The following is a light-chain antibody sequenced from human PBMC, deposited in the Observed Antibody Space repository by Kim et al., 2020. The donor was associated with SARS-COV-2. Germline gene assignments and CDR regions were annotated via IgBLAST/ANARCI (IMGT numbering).Light chain of an antibody. CDR2: LNSDGSH. CDR1: SGHTKYA. J-gene: IGLJ3*02. Sequence: ASVKLTCTRGSGHTKYAIAWHQQQPQKGPRYLMKLNSDGSHNKGDGIPDRFSGSSSGAERYLIISSLQSEDEADYYCQTWGTGIWVFGGGTQLTVL. V-gene: IGLV4-69*01. CDR3: QTWGTGIWV.